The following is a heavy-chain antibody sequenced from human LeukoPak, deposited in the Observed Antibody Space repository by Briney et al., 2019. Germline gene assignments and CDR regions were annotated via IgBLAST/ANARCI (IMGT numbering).Heavy chain of an antibody. CDR2: ISSNGGST. Sequence: GGSLRLSCSASGFTFSDYPMHWVRQAPGKGLESVSTISSNGGSTHYADSVKGRFTISRDNSKNTLYLQMSSLRAEDTALYYCVKDLDDYPPSDAFDLWGQGTMVTVSS. CDR3: VKDLDDYPPSDAFDL. CDR1: GFTFSDYP. V-gene: IGHV3-64D*06. D-gene: IGHD5-24*01. J-gene: IGHJ3*01.